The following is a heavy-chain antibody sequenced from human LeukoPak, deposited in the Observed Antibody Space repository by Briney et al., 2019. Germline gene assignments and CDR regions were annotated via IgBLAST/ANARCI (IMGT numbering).Heavy chain of an antibody. D-gene: IGHD4-23*01. CDR2: TNHSGST. CDR1: VGSFSDYY. J-gene: IGHJ6*03. CDR3: ARLTPVVTPGYYYFYLDV. Sequence: SETLSLTCAVYVGSFSDYYWTWIRQPPGKGLEWIGETNHSGSTNYNPSLKSRVTISVDTSKNQFSLKLTSVTAADTAVYYCARLTPVVTPGYYYFYLDVWGKGTTVTVSS. V-gene: IGHV4-34*01.